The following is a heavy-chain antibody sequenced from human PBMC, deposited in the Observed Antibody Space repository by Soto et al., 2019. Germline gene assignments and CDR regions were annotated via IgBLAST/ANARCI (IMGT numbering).Heavy chain of an antibody. CDR2: INHSGST. CDR3: ARTRLRFFLAYYFAY. CDR1: GGSFSGYY. Sequence: SETLSLTCAVYGGSFSGYYWSWIRQPPGKGLEWIGEINHSGSTNYNPSLKSRVTISVDTSKNQFSLKLSSVTAADTAVYYCARTRLRFFLAYYFAYWGQGTLVTVSS. V-gene: IGHV4-34*01. J-gene: IGHJ4*02. D-gene: IGHD3-3*01.